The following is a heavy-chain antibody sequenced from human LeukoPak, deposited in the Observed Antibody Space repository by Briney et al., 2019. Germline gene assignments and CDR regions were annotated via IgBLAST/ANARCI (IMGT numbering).Heavy chain of an antibody. Sequence: SETLSLTCTVSGGSISSYYWSWIRQPAGKGLEWIGRIYTSGSTNYNPSLKSRVTISVDTSKNQFSLKLSSVTAADTAVYYCARSFASDYYGSGSRPAFDIWGQGTMVTVSS. D-gene: IGHD3-10*01. CDR1: GGSISSYY. CDR2: IYTSGST. V-gene: IGHV4-4*07. CDR3: ARSFASDYYGSGSRPAFDI. J-gene: IGHJ3*02.